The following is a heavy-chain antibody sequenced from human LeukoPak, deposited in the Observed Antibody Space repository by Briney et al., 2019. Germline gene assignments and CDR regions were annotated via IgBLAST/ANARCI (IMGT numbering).Heavy chain of an antibody. CDR2: INHSGST. CDR3: ARGLRWSRAGIDY. V-gene: IGHV4-34*01. J-gene: IGHJ4*02. Sequence: PSETLFLTCAVYGGSFSGYYWSWIRQPPGKGLEWIGEINHSGSTNYNPSLKSRVTISVDTSKNQFSLKLSSVTAADTAVYYCARGLRWSRAGIDYWGQGTLVTVSS. D-gene: IGHD4-23*01. CDR1: GGSFSGYY.